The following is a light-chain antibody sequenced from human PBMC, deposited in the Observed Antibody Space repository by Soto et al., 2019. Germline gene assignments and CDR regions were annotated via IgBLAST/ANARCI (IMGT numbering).Light chain of an antibody. Sequence: EVLMTQSPATLSVSPGERATLSCRASQSVSGKLAWYQQKPGQAPRLLIYDASTRATGIPARFSGSGSGTEFTLTISSLQSEDFAVYYCQQSNNWPWTVSQGTKVEIK. J-gene: IGKJ1*01. CDR2: DAS. CDR1: QSVSGK. V-gene: IGKV3-15*01. CDR3: QQSNNWPWT.